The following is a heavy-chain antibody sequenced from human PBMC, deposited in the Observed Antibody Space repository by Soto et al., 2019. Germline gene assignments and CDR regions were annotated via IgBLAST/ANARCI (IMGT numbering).Heavy chain of an antibody. CDR1: GFILSDCA. CDR2: ISSSSSVI. Sequence: EVQLVESGGGLVQPGGSLRLSCATSGFILSDCAMNWVRQAPGKGLEWVSYISSSSSVIDYADSVKGRFTVSRDNARNSLYRQMNSLRAEDTAVYYCARDLSWGSNWYYYMDVWGKGTKVTVSS. D-gene: IGHD7-27*01. J-gene: IGHJ6*03. V-gene: IGHV3-48*01. CDR3: ARDLSWGSNWYYYMDV.